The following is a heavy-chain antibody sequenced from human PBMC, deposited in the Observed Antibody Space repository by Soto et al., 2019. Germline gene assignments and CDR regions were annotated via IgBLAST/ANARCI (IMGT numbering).Heavy chain of an antibody. J-gene: IGHJ4*02. Sequence: GESLKISCKGSGYSFAVYWITWVGQKPGKGLEWMGRIDPSDSQTYYSPSFRGHVTISVTKSITTVFLQWSSLRASDTAMYYCARQIYDSDTGPNFQYYFDSWGQGTPVTVSS. CDR3: ARQIYDSDTGPNFQYYFDS. CDR2: IDPSDSQT. V-gene: IGHV5-10-1*01. D-gene: IGHD3-22*01. CDR1: GYSFAVYW.